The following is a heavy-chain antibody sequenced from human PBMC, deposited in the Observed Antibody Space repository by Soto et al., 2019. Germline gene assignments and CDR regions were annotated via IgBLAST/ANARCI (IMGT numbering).Heavy chain of an antibody. CDR1: GYTFSRYG. D-gene: IGHD2-8*01. CDR3: AKNGHPPYYYYGLDV. V-gene: IGHV1-18*01. Sequence: QGQLVQSGGEVKKPGASVKVSCKTSGYTFSRYGISWVRQAPGQGLEWMGWISGYNGDTNYARKFQGRVTMTIDTSXXTAYMELRSLTSYDTAVYYCAKNGHPPYYYYGLDVWGQGTTVTVSS. J-gene: IGHJ6*02. CDR2: ISGYNGDT.